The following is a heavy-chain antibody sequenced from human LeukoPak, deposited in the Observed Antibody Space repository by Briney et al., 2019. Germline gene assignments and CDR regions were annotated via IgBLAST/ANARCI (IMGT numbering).Heavy chain of an antibody. J-gene: IGHJ4*02. CDR2: IYYSGRN. CDR3: ASIRTTRSAF. V-gene: IGHV4-59*01. D-gene: IGHD1-7*01. Sequence: SETLSLTCTVSGGSISSNYWSWVRQPQGKGLEYIGYIYYSGRNNYNPSLKSRVTMSLDTSKNQFSLRLTSVTSADTAVYYCASIRTTRSAFWGQGTLVTVAS. CDR1: GGSISSNY.